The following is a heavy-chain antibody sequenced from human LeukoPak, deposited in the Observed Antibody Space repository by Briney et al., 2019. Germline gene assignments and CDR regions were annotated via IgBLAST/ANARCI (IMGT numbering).Heavy chain of an antibody. CDR2: ISGDGGST. CDR1: GFTFDDYA. J-gene: IGHJ4*02. D-gene: IGHD5-12*01. CDR3: AVAFVDY. V-gene: IGHV3-43*02. Sequence: GGSLRLSCAASGFTFDDYAMHWVRQDPGEGLEWVSLISGDGGSTYYADSVKGRFTISRDNSKNSLYLQMNSLRTEDTALYYCAVAFVDYWGQGTLVTVSS.